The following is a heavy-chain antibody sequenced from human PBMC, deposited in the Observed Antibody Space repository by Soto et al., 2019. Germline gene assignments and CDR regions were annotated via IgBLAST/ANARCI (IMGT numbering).Heavy chain of an antibody. V-gene: IGHV4-59*01. CDR3: ARGTSWQLPFDY. Sequence: QVQLQESGPGLVKPSETLSLTCTVSSDSISSYYWSWIRQPPGKRLEWIGYISYSGSTDYNPSLKCRVTISGDTSKNQFSLKVSSVTAADTAVYYCARGTSWQLPFDYWGQGPLVTVSS. D-gene: IGHD6-13*01. CDR2: ISYSGST. CDR1: SDSISSYY. J-gene: IGHJ4*02.